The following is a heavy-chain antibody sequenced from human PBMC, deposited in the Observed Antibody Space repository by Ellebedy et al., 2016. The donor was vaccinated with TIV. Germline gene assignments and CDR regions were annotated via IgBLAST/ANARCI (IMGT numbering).Heavy chain of an antibody. CDR3: ARGVAVAGTFYFDY. D-gene: IGHD6-19*01. CDR2: IFYTWST. CDR1: GGPVSSDNYY. Sequence: MPSETLSLTCTVSGGPVSSDNYYWNWFSRPPGKGLEWIGYIFYTWSTYYNPSLKSLVTISADTSKNQFFLRLSSVTAADTAVYYCARGVAVAGTFYFDYWGQGTLVTVSS. J-gene: IGHJ4*02. V-gene: IGHV4-31*01.